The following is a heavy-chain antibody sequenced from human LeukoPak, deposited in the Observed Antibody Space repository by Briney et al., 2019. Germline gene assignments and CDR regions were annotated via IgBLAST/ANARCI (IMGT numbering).Heavy chain of an antibody. CDR1: GYTFTSYG. V-gene: IGHV1-46*01. CDR2: INPSGGST. D-gene: IGHD6-13*01. Sequence: ASVKVSCKASGYTFTSYGISWVRQAPGQGLEWMGIINPSGGSTSYAQKFQGRVTMTRDMSTSTVYMELSSLRSEDTAVYYCARGYSSSWPRGDWGQGTLVTVSS. J-gene: IGHJ4*02. CDR3: ARGYSSSWPRGD.